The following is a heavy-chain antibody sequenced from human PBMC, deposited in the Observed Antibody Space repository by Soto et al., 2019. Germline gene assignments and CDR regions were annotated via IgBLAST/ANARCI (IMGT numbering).Heavy chain of an antibody. J-gene: IGHJ5*02. V-gene: IGHV4-31*03. CDR3: ARYCSSTSCSGWFEP. D-gene: IGHD2-2*01. CDR2: IYYSGST. CDR1: GGSISSGGYY. Sequence: QVQLQESGPGLVKPSQTLSLTCTVSGGSISSGGYYWSWIRQHPGKGLEWIGYIYYSGSTYYNPSLHSRGNKSVDTSKNQFSLNLSSVTAADRAVYYCARYCSSTSCSGWFEPSGQGTLVTVSS.